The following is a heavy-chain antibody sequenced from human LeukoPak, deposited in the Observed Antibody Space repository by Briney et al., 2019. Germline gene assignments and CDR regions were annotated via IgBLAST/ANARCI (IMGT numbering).Heavy chain of an antibody. Sequence: SVKVSCKASGYTFTSHGISWVRQAPGQALEWMGWISAYNGNTNFAQKLQGRVTMTTDTSTSTAYMDLRSLRSDDTAVYYCARDQAATNTQVRFCLDWGQGTLVTVSS. J-gene: IGHJ4*02. D-gene: IGHD3-9*01. V-gene: IGHV1-18*01. CDR1: GYTFTSHG. CDR2: ISAYNGNT. CDR3: ARDQAATNTQVRFCLD.